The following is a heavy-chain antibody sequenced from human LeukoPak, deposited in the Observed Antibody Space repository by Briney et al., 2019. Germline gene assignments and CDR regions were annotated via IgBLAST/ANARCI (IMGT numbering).Heavy chain of an antibody. CDR2: IYYSGST. D-gene: IGHD3-3*01. V-gene: IGHV4-39*01. Sequence: PSETLSLTCTVSGASVSGSAYYWGWIRQPPGKGLEWIGNIYYSGSTYYNESLESRVTISIDTSKNQFSLKLNSVTAADTAMYYCARGVLRFLVYYDYWGQGTLVTVSS. J-gene: IGHJ4*02. CDR1: GASVSGSAYY. CDR3: ARGVLRFLVYYDY.